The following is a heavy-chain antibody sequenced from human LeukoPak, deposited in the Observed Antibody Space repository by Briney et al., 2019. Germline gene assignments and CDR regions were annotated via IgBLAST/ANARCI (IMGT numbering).Heavy chain of an antibody. CDR1: GDSVSSTSAA. D-gene: IGHD6-19*01. CDR2: TYYRSKWYN. Sequence: SRTLLLTCAISGDSVSSTSAAWNWIRQSPSRGLEWLGRTYYRSKWYNDYALSVKSRITINPDTSKNQFSLLVNPVTPEDTAVYYCARGFRGTASGRNCFDYWGQGTPVTASS. CDR3: ARGFRGTASGRNCFDY. V-gene: IGHV6-1*01. J-gene: IGHJ4*02.